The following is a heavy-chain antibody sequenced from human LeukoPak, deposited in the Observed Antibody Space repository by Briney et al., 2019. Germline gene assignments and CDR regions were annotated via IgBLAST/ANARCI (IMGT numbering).Heavy chain of an antibody. Sequence: ASVKVSCKASGYTFTSYGISWVRQAPGQGLEWMGWISAYNGNTNYAQKLQGRVTMTTDTSTSTAYMELRSLRSDDTAVYYCARHYDNSGYGFFQHWGQGTLVTASS. V-gene: IGHV1-18*01. CDR1: GYTFTSYG. CDR2: ISAYNGNT. CDR3: ARHYDNSGYGFFQH. J-gene: IGHJ1*01. D-gene: IGHD3-22*01.